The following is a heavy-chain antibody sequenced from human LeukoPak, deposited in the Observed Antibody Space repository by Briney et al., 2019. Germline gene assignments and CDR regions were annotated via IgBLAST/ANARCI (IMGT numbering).Heavy chain of an antibody. D-gene: IGHD4-17*01. CDR3: ARGGYTTGGYWYLDL. J-gene: IGHJ2*01. V-gene: IGHV4-59*01. CDR1: GGSISTYY. Sequence: SETPSLTCTVSGGSISTYYWSWIRQPPGEGLQWIGYIYYRGSTNYNPSLKSRVTISVDTSKNQFSLKVTSVTAADTAVYYCARGGYTTGGYWYLDLWGRGTLVTVSS. CDR2: IYYRGST.